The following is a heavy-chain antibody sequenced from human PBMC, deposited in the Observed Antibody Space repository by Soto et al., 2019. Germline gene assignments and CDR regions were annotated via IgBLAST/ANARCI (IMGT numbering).Heavy chain of an antibody. CDR2: IWYDGSNE. J-gene: IGHJ6*02. CDR3: ARGCSGGSCYGSFYYGMDV. Sequence: QVQLVESGGGVVQPGRSLRLSCAASGFTFSSYGMHWFRQAPGKGLEWVAVIWYDGSNEYYVDSVKGRFSISRDNSKNTLYLQMNSLRVEDTAVYYCARGCSGGSCYGSFYYGMDVWGQGTTVTVSS. CDR1: GFTFSSYG. D-gene: IGHD2-15*01. V-gene: IGHV3-33*01.